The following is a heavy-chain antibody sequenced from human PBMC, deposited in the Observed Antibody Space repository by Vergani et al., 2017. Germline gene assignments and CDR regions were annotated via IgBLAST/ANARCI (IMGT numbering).Heavy chain of an antibody. CDR3: ARDTRTAERRAFDI. Sequence: QVQLVESGGGLVKPGGSLRLSCAASGFTFSSYAMHWVRQAPGKGLEWVAVISYDGSNKYYADSVKGRFTISRDNSKNTLYLQMNSLRAEDTAVYYCARDTRTAERRAFDIWGQGTMVTVSS. J-gene: IGHJ3*02. CDR1: GFTFSSYA. CDR2: ISYDGSNK. D-gene: IGHD2-2*01. V-gene: IGHV3-30-3*01.